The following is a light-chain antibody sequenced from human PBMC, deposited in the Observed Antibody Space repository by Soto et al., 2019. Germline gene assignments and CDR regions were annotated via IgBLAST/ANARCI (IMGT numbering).Light chain of an antibody. Sequence: DIQMTQSPSSLSASVGDRVTITCRASQSISSYLNWYQQKPGKAPKLLIYAASSLQSGVPSRFSGSGYGTDSTLTISSLQPEDFVTYYCQQSYSTPTFGGGNKVEIK. J-gene: IGKJ4*01. CDR2: AAS. CDR3: QQSYSTPT. CDR1: QSISSY. V-gene: IGKV1-39*01.